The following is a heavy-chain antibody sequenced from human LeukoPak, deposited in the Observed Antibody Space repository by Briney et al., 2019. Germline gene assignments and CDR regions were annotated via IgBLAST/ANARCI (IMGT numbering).Heavy chain of an antibody. J-gene: IGHJ6*03. D-gene: IGHD6-6*01. CDR3: ARVRIAARRDRNHMDV. CDR2: INPNSGGT. CDR1: GYTFTGYY. V-gene: IGHV1-2*02. Sequence: ASVKVSCKASGYTFTGYYMHCVRQAPGQGVEWMGWINPNSGGTNYAQKFQGRVTMTRDTSISTAYMERSRLRSDDTAVYYCARVRIAARRDRNHMDVWGKGTTVTVSS.